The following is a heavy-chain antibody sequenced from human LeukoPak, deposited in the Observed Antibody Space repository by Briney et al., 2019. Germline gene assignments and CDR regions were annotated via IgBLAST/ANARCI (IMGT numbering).Heavy chain of an antibody. D-gene: IGHD3-22*01. CDR2: ISYDGSNK. V-gene: IGHV3-30*18. Sequence: GGSLRLSCAASGFTFSSYGMHWVRQAPGKGLEWVAVISYDGSNKYYADSVKGRFTISRDNSKNTLYLQVNSLRAEDTAVYYCAKDRYDSSEGWIDYWGQGTLVTVSS. J-gene: IGHJ4*02. CDR3: AKDRYDSSEGWIDY. CDR1: GFTFSSYG.